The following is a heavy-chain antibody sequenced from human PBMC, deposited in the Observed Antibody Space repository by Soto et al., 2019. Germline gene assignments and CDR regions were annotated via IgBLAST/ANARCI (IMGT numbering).Heavy chain of an antibody. V-gene: IGHV3-23*01. CDR1: GFTFSNYA. CDR3: ARHPSDLWEPDQYFQH. J-gene: IGHJ1*01. Sequence: GGSLRLSCAASGFTFSNYALSWVRQAPGKGLEWVSAISGSVSSTYYAVSLKGRFTISRDSSKNTLYLQMNTLRAEDTAVYYCARHPSDLWEPDQYFQHWGQGTLVTFSS. CDR2: ISGSVSST. D-gene: IGHD1-26*01.